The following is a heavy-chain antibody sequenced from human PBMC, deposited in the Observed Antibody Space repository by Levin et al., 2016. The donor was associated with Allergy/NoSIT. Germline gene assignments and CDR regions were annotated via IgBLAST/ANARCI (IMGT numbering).Heavy chain of an antibody. Sequence: SETLSLTCTVSGGSISSGDYYWSWIRQPPGKGLEWIGYIYYSGSTYYNPSLKSRVTISVDTSKNQFSLKLSSVTAADTAVYYCARLNVDTAMRYGMDVWGQGTTVTVSS. J-gene: IGHJ6*02. D-gene: IGHD5-18*01. CDR2: IYYSGST. V-gene: IGHV4-30-4*01. CDR3: ARLNVDTAMRYGMDV. CDR1: GGSISSGDYY.